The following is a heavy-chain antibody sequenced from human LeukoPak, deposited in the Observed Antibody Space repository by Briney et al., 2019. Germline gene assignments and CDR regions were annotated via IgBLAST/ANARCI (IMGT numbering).Heavy chain of an antibody. CDR2: IIPIFGTA. CDR3: ARDSPGPYGSGGSCYPLEYFQH. J-gene: IGHJ1*01. Sequence: SVKVSCKASGCTFSSYDISWVRQAPGQGLEWMGWIIPIFGTANYAQKFQGRVTITADESTSTAYMELSSLRSEDTAVYYCARDSPGPYGSGGSCYPLEYFQHWGQGTLVTVSS. D-gene: IGHD2-15*01. V-gene: IGHV1-69*13. CDR1: GCTFSSYD.